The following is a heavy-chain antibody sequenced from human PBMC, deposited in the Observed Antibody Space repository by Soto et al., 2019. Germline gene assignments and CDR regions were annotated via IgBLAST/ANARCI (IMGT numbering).Heavy chain of an antibody. D-gene: IGHD3-22*01. Sequence: QVQLVQSGAEVKKPGSSVKVSCKASGGTFSSYAISWVRQAPGQGLEWMGGIIPIFGTANYAQKFQGRVAITADESTGTAYMELSSLRSEDTAVYYCATYPTYYYDSSGYYGSYFDYWGQGTLVTVSS. CDR3: ATYPTYYYDSSGYYGSYFDY. CDR2: IIPIFGTA. J-gene: IGHJ4*02. CDR1: GGTFSSYA. V-gene: IGHV1-69*12.